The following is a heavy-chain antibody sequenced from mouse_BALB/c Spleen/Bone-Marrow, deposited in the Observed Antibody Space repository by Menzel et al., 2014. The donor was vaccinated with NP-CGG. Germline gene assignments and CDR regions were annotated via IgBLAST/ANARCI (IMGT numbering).Heavy chain of an antibody. V-gene: IGHV14-3*02. Sequence: VQLQQSGAELVKPGASVKLSCTASGFNIKDTYMHWVKQRPEQGLEWIGRIDPANGNTKYEPKFQGKATXTADTSSNTAYLQLSSLTSEDTAVYYCARPDLFAYWGQGTLVTVSA. CDR2: IDPANGNT. J-gene: IGHJ3*01. CDR3: ARPDLFAY. CDR1: GFNIKDTY.